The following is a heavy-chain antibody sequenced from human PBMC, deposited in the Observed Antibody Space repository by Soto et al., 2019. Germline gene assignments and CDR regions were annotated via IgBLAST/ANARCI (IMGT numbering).Heavy chain of an antibody. V-gene: IGHV3-23*01. D-gene: IGHD2-15*01. Sequence: GGSLRLSXAASGFTFSSYAMSWVRQAPGKGLEWVSAISGSGGSTYYADSVKGRFTISRDNSKNTLYLQMNSLRAEDTAVYYCAKRPLPPYYFDYWGQGTLVTVSS. CDR3: AKRPLPPYYFDY. CDR2: ISGSGGST. CDR1: GFTFSSYA. J-gene: IGHJ4*02.